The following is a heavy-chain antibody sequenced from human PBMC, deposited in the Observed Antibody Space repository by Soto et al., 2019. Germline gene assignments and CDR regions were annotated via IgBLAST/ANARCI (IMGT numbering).Heavy chain of an antibody. CDR3: ARGIAAAGIAYYYYDYGMDV. J-gene: IGHJ6*02. Sequence: QVQLVQSGAEVKKPGASVKVSCKASGYTFTGYYMHWVRQAPGQGLEWMGWINPNSGGTNYAQKFQGWVTMTRDTSISTAYMERSRLRSDDTAVYYCARGIAAAGIAYYYYDYGMDVWGQGTTVTVSS. CDR1: GYTFTGYY. D-gene: IGHD6-13*01. V-gene: IGHV1-2*04. CDR2: INPNSGGT.